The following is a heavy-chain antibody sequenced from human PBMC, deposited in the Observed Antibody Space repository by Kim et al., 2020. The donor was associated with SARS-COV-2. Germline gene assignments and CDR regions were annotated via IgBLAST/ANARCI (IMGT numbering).Heavy chain of an antibody. V-gene: IGHV3-7*01. Sequence: GGSLRLSCAASGFTFSSYWMSWVRQAPGKGLEWVANIKQDGSEKYYVDSVKGRFTISRDNAKNSLYLQMNSLRAEDTAVYYCARDSGQPNSYGSPRLYYYYGMDVWGQGTTVTVSS. D-gene: IGHD5-18*01. J-gene: IGHJ6*02. CDR3: ARDSGQPNSYGSPRLYYYYGMDV. CDR2: IKQDGSEK. CDR1: GFTFSSYW.